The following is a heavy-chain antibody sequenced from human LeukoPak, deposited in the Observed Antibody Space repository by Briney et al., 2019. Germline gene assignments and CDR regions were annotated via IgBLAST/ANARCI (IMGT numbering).Heavy chain of an antibody. CDR1: GFTVSSNY. V-gene: IGHV3-53*01. CDR3: ARDWDYYEGHAFDI. CDR2: IYSGDSS. D-gene: IGHD3-22*01. Sequence: GALRLSCAASGFTVSSNYMSWVRQAPGKGLEWVSVIYSGDSSNYADSVKGRFTISRDHSKNTLYLQMNSLRAEDTAVYYCARDWDYYEGHAFDIWGQGTMVTVSS. J-gene: IGHJ3*02.